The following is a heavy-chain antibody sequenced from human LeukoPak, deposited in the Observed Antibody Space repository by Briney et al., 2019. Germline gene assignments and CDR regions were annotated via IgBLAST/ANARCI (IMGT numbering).Heavy chain of an antibody. V-gene: IGHV3-23*01. Sequence: GGSLRLSCAASGFTVSSNYMSWVRQAPGKGLEWVSAISGSGGSTYYADSVKGRFTISRDNSNNTLDLQMTSLRAEDKGVYYCAKGSADVRPYYFDYWGQGTLVTVSS. D-gene: IGHD2-15*01. J-gene: IGHJ4*02. CDR1: GFTVSSNY. CDR2: ISGSGGST. CDR3: AKGSADVRPYYFDY.